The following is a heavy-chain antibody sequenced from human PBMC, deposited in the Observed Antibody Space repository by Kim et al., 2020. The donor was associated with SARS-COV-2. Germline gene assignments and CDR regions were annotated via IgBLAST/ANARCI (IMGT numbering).Heavy chain of an antibody. J-gene: IGHJ5*02. D-gene: IGHD3-10*01. V-gene: IGHV4-31*02. CDR3: PRDKVVRGVGGWFDP. Sequence: PALNNRVTISVDTSKNQFSLKLSFVTAADTAVYYCPRDKVVRGVGGWFDPWGQGTLVTVSS.